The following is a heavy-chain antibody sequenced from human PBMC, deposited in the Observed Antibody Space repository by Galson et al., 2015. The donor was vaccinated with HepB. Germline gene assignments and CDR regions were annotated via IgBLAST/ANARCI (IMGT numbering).Heavy chain of an antibody. J-gene: IGHJ6*02. Sequence: SLRLSCAASGFTFSSYAMHWVRQAPGKGLEWVAVISYDGSNKYYADSVKGRFTISRDNSKNTLYLQMNSLRAEDTAVYYCARDPLPYHYYGMDVWGQGTTVTVSS. V-gene: IGHV3-30*04. CDR3: ARDPLPYHYYGMDV. CDR2: ISYDGSNK. CDR1: GFTFSSYA.